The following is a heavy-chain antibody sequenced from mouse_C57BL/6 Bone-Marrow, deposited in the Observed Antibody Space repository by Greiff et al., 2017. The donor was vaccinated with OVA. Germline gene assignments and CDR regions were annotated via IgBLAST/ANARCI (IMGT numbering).Heavy chain of an antibody. D-gene: IGHD1-1*01. J-gene: IGHJ4*01. CDR3: TFYYYGSSYDYYAMDY. V-gene: IGHV14-4*01. CDR1: GFNIKDDY. Sequence: VHVKQSGAELVRPGASVKLSCTASGFNIKDDYMHWVKQRPEQGLEWIGWIDPENGDTEYASKFQGKATITADTSSNTAYLQLSSLTSEDTAVYYCTFYYYGSSYDYYAMDYWGQGTSVTVSS. CDR2: IDPENGDT.